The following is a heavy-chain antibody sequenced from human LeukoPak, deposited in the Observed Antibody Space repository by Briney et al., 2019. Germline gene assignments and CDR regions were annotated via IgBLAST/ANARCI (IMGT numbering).Heavy chain of an antibody. CDR2: IYYSGST. CDR3: ARVRYCSSTSCQPYFDY. D-gene: IGHD2-2*01. J-gene: IGHJ4*02. CDR1: GGSISSYY. Sequence: SETLSLTCTVSGGSISSYYWSWIRQPPGKGLEWIGYIYYSGSTNYNPSLKSRVTISVDTSKNQFSLKLSSVTAADTAVYYCARVRYCSSTSCQPYFDYWGQGTLVTVSS. V-gene: IGHV4-59*08.